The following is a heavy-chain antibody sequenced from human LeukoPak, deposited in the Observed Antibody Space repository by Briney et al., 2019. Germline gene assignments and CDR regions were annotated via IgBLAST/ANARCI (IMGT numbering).Heavy chain of an antibody. Sequence: ASVKVSCKASGYTFTSYGISWVRQAPGQGLEWMGWISAYNGNTNYAQKLQGRVTMTTDTSTSTAYMELRSLRSDDTAVYYCARGRRGGVVTKRNRYYYYMDVWGKGTTVTVSS. J-gene: IGHJ6*03. CDR3: ARGRRGGVVTKRNRYYYYMDV. V-gene: IGHV1-18*01. D-gene: IGHD2-21*02. CDR1: GYTFTSYG. CDR2: ISAYNGNT.